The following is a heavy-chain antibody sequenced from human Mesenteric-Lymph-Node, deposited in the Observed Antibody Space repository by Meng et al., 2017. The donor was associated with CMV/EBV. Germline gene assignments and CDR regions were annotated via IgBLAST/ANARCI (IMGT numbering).Heavy chain of an antibody. Sequence: FTFDDYGMRWVRRARGKGLEWVSCINWNGGSTGCADSVKGRFTISRDNAKNSLYLQMNSLRAEDTALYYCARDRYCSSTSCYGTLDFWGQGTLVTVSS. CDR3: ARDRYCSSTSCYGTLDF. CDR2: INWNGGST. V-gene: IGHV3-20*03. J-gene: IGHJ4*02. CDR1: FTFDDYG. D-gene: IGHD2-2*01.